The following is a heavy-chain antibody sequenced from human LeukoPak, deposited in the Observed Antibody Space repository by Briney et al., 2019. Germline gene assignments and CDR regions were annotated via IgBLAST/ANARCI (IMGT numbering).Heavy chain of an antibody. V-gene: IGHV3-21*04. D-gene: IGHD2-15*01. Sequence: GGSLRLSCAASGFSFENYNMNWVRQAPGKGLEWVAYINVITGYIYYADSLKGRFTISRDNAKKSLFLETNSLRVEDTAVYYCAKDPGSAMDVWGKGTTVTVSS. CDR3: AKDPGSAMDV. J-gene: IGHJ6*03. CDR1: GFSFENYN. CDR2: INVITGYI.